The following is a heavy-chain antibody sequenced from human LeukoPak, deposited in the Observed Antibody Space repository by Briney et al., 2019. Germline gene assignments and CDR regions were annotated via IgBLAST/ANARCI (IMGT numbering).Heavy chain of an antibody. J-gene: IGHJ3*02. D-gene: IGHD1-26*01. CDR1: GFTFSSYS. Sequence: PGGSLRLSCAASGFTFSSYSMNWVRQAPGKGLEWVSYISSSSSTIYYADSVKGRFTISRDNAKNSMYLQMNSLRAEDTAVYYCARRSRTMSGSSRRDGAFDIWGQGTMVTVSS. V-gene: IGHV3-48*01. CDR3: ARRSRTMSGSSRRDGAFDI. CDR2: ISSSSSTI.